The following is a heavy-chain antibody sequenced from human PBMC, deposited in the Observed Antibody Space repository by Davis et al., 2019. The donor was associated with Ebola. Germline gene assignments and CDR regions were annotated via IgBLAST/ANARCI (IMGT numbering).Heavy chain of an antibody. CDR2: ICSSSSTI. CDR1: GFTFSSFS. D-gene: IGHD3-16*01. Sequence: PGGSLRLSCPASGFTFSSFSMNWVRQAPGKGLEWVSYICSSSSTIYYADSVKGRFTISRDNAKNSLYLQMNSLRDEDTAVYYCARDEGGGLWLYYFDYWGQGTLVTVSS. V-gene: IGHV3-48*02. J-gene: IGHJ4*02. CDR3: ARDEGGGLWLYYFDY.